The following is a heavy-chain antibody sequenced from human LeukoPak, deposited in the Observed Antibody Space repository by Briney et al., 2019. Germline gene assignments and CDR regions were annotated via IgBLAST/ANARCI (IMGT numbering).Heavy chain of an antibody. D-gene: IGHD3-22*01. V-gene: IGHV4-4*07. CDR2: IYSSGST. Sequence: SETLSLTCTVSGGSISSYYWSWIRQPAGKGLEWIGRIYSSGSTNYNPSLESRVTVSVDTSKKQFSLKLRSVTAADTALYYCARDWDSSGHYYLDAFDIWGQGTMVTVSS. CDR1: GGSISSYY. CDR3: ARDWDSSGHYYLDAFDI. J-gene: IGHJ3*02.